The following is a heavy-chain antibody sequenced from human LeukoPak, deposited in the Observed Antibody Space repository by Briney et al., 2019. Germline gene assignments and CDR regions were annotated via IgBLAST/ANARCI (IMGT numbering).Heavy chain of an antibody. CDR3: ARHQHSGSYYVGAFDI. Sequence: PSETLSLTRTVSSGSISSSSYYWGWIRQPPGQGLEWIGTIYYSGSTYYNPSLKSRVTISVDTSKNQFSLKLSSVTAADTAVYYCARHQHSGSYYVGAFDIWGQGTMVTVSS. J-gene: IGHJ3*02. CDR1: SGSISSSSYY. V-gene: IGHV4-39*01. CDR2: IYYSGST. D-gene: IGHD1-26*01.